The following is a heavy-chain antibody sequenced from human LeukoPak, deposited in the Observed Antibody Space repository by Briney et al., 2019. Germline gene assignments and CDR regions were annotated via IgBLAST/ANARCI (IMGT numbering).Heavy chain of an antibody. CDR2: ITPNSGAT. CDR1: GYTFTDYY. D-gene: IGHD3-22*01. V-gene: IGHV1-2*02. Sequence: GASVKVSCKASGYTFTDYYMHWVRPAPGQGLEWMGWITPNSGATKYAQKFRGRVSMTRDTSINTAYMELSRLRSDNTAIYYCARVSRFFYDSSGDFDYWGQGTLVTVSS. CDR3: ARVSRFFYDSSGDFDY. J-gene: IGHJ4*02.